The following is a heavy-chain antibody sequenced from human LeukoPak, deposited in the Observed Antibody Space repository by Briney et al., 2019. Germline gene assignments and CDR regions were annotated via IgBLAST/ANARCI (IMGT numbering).Heavy chain of an antibody. Sequence: SETLSLTCAVYGGSFSGYYWSWIRQPPGKGLEWIGYICYSGSTYYNPSLKSRVTISVDTSKNQFSLKLSSVTAADTAVYYCARGHNYDYVWGSYRYKVDWFDPWGQGTLVTVSS. D-gene: IGHD3-16*02. J-gene: IGHJ5*02. V-gene: IGHV4-34*09. CDR3: ARGHNYDYVWGSYRYKVDWFDP. CDR2: ICYSGST. CDR1: GGSFSGYY.